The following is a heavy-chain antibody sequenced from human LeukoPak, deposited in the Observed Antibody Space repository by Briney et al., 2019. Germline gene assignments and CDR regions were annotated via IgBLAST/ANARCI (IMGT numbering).Heavy chain of an antibody. Sequence: SETLSLTCTVSGGSISSYYWSWIRQPPGKGLEWIGYIYYSGSTNYNPSLKSRVTISVDTSKNQFSLKLSSVTAADTAVYYCARAAPYYYGSGSYYTSGYYYYMDVWGKGTTVTVSS. V-gene: IGHV4-59*01. CDR1: GGSISSYY. CDR3: ARAAPYYYGSGSYYTSGYYYYMDV. CDR2: IYYSGST. D-gene: IGHD3-10*01. J-gene: IGHJ6*03.